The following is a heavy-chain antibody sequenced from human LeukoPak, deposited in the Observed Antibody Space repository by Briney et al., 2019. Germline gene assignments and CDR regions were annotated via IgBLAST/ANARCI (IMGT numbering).Heavy chain of an antibody. V-gene: IGHV1-8*01. CDR2: MNPNSGNT. Sequence: ASVKVSCKASGYTFTSYDISWVRQATGQGLEWMGWMNPNSGNTGYAQKFQGRVTMTRNTSISTAYMELSSLRSEDTAVYYCARGPHSSGWYRQYNWFDPWGQGTLVTVSS. CDR3: ARGPHSSGWYRQYNWFDP. D-gene: IGHD6-19*01. J-gene: IGHJ5*02. CDR1: GYTFTSYD.